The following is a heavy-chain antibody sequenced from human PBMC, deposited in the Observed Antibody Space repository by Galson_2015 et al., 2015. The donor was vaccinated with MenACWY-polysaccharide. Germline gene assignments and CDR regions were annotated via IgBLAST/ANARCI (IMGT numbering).Heavy chain of an antibody. V-gene: IGHV3-21*01. Sequence: SLRLSCAASGFTFSSYSMNWVRQAPGKGLEWVSSISSSSSYIYYADSVKGRFTISRDNAKNSLYLQMNSLRAEDTAVYYCARADLVAAATMAPFDAFDIWGQGTMVTVSS. D-gene: IGHD2-15*01. J-gene: IGHJ3*02. CDR3: ARADLVAAATMAPFDAFDI. CDR2: ISSSSSYI. CDR1: GFTFSSYS.